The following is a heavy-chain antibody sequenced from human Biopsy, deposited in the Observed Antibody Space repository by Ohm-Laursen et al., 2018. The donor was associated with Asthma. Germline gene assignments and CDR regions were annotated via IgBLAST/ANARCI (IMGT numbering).Heavy chain of an antibody. J-gene: IGHJ6*02. CDR1: GGTFSNFA. D-gene: IGHD6-19*01. V-gene: IGHV1-69*13. Sequence: SVKVSCKVPGGTFSNFAISWVRQAPGQGLEWLGGIMTVFGTTNYAQKFQGRVTITADESTNTAYMEVTSLRSEDTAIYYCARCQVGYSSGWSLLLKKIYYSGMDVWGQGTAVTVSS. CDR2: IMTVFGTT. CDR3: ARCQVGYSSGWSLLLKKIYYSGMDV.